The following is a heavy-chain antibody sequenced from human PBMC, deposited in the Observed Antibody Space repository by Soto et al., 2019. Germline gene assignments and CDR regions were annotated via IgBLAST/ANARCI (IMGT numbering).Heavy chain of an antibody. CDR1: GYTFTSYG. D-gene: IGHD6-13*01. J-gene: IGHJ4*02. CDR3: GIAAAGTSQIDY. V-gene: IGHV1-18*01. Sequence: ASVKVSCKASGYTFTSYGISWVRQAPGQGLEWMGWISAYNGNTNYAQKLQGRVTMTTDTSTSTAYMELRSLRSDDTAVYYCGIAAAGTSQIDYWGQGTMVTVSS. CDR2: ISAYNGNT.